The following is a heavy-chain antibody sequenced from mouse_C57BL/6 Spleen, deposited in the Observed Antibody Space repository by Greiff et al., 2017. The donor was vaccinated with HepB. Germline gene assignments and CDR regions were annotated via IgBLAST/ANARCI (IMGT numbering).Heavy chain of an antibody. J-gene: IGHJ2*01. Sequence: VQLQQPGAELVMPGASVKLSCKASGYTFTSYWMHWVKQRPGQGLEWIGEIDPSDSYTNYNQKFKGKSTLTVDKSSSTAYMQLSSLTSEDSAVYYCARSPYGSSYEYYFDYWGQGTTLTVSS. CDR1: GYTFTSYW. D-gene: IGHD1-1*01. CDR2: IDPSDSYT. V-gene: IGHV1-69*01. CDR3: ARSPYGSSYEYYFDY.